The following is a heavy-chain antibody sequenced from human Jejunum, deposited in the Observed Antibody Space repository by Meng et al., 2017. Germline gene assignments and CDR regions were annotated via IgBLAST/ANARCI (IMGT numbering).Heavy chain of an antibody. J-gene: IGHJ4*02. Sequence: VQLQGSGPGLVKPSGTPSLPCAVSGGSISSTNWWSWVRQPPGKGPEWIGDVFHTGSSNYSPSLRSRVTISVDKSKNQFSLNLSSVTAADTAVYFCARRGGAYSTGHFPHFDDWGQGTLVTVSS. V-gene: IGHV4-4*02. CDR1: GGSISSTNW. CDR3: ARRGGAYSTGHFPHFDD. CDR2: VFHTGSS. D-gene: IGHD6-19*01.